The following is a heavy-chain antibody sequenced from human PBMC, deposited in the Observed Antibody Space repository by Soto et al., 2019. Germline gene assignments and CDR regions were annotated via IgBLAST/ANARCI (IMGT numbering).Heavy chain of an antibody. Sequence: SVKVSCKASGGTFSSYAISWVRQAPGQGLEWMGGIIPIFGTANYAQKFQGRVTITADESTSTAYMELSSLRSEDTAVYYCARFRRDGYNFVYWGQGTLVTAPQ. D-gene: IGHD5-12*01. V-gene: IGHV1-69*13. CDR1: GGTFSSYA. J-gene: IGHJ4*02. CDR2: IIPIFGTA. CDR3: ARFRRDGYNFVY.